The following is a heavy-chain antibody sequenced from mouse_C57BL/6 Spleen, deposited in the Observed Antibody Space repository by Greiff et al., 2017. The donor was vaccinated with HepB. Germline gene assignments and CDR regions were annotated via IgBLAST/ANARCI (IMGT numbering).Heavy chain of an antibody. D-gene: IGHD2-4*01. CDR1: GYTFTDYN. J-gene: IGHJ1*03. CDR2: INPNNGGT. CDR3: ARGDYDVYWYFDV. Sequence: EVKLMESGPELVKPGASVKMSCKASGYTFTDYNMHWVKQSHGKSLEWIGYINPNNGGTSYNQKFKGKATLTVNKSSSTAYMELRSLTSEDSAVYYCARGDYDVYWYFDVWGTGTTVTVSS. V-gene: IGHV1-22*01.